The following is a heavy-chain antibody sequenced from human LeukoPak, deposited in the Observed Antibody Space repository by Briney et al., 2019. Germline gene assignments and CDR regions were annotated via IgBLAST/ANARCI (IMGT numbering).Heavy chain of an antibody. CDR1: GGSISSYY. CDR3: ARVGDTSGYFYYFDY. Sequence: PSETLSLTCTVSGGSISSYYWSWIRQPAGKGLEWIGRIYTSGSTNYNPSLKGRVTMSVDTSKNQFSLRLSSVTAADTALYYCARVGDTSGYFYYFDYWGQGTLVTVSS. CDR2: IYTSGST. V-gene: IGHV4-4*07. D-gene: IGHD3-22*01. J-gene: IGHJ4*02.